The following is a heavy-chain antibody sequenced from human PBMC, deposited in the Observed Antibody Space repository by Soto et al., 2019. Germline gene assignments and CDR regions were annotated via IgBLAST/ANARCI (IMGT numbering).Heavy chain of an antibody. Sequence: GGSLRLSCAASGFTFSSYSMNWVRQAPGKGLEWVSSISSSSSYIYYADSVKGRFTISRDNAKNSLYLQMNSLRAEDTAVYYCARDSMGTNIRAYAFDIWGQGTMVTVSS. D-gene: IGHD3-10*01. CDR2: ISSSSSYI. CDR1: GFTFSSYS. CDR3: ARDSMGTNIRAYAFDI. J-gene: IGHJ3*02. V-gene: IGHV3-21*01.